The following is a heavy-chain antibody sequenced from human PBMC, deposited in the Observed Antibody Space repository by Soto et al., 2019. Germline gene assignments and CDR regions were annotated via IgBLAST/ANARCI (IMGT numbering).Heavy chain of an antibody. CDR2: IYYSGST. CDR3: ARLGRLLELPDY. CDR1: GGSISSSSYY. Sequence: QLQLQESGPGLVKPSETLSLTCTVSGGSISSSSYYWGWIRQPPGKGLEWIGSIYYSGSTYYNPSLKSRVTISVDTSKNQFSLQLSSVTAADTAVYYCARLGRLLELPDYWGQGTLVTVSS. J-gene: IGHJ4*02. D-gene: IGHD1-7*01. V-gene: IGHV4-39*01.